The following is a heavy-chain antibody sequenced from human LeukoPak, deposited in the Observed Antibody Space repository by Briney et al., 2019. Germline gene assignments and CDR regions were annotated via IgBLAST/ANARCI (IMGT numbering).Heavy chain of an antibody. Sequence: GGSLRLSCAASGFTFSNNGMNWVRQAPGKGLVWVSRINSDGSTTTYADSVKGRFTISRDNAKNTLYLQMNSLRAEDTAVYYCARGYIYGYDCWGQGALVTVSS. CDR2: INSDGSTT. D-gene: IGHD5-18*01. CDR1: GFTFSNNG. V-gene: IGHV3-74*01. J-gene: IGHJ4*02. CDR3: ARGYIYGYDC.